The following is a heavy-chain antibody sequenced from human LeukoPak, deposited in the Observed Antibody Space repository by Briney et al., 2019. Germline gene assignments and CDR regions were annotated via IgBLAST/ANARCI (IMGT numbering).Heavy chain of an antibody. CDR2: IYYSGST. V-gene: IGHV4-61*01. CDR1: GGSVSNGSYY. D-gene: IGHD6-19*01. J-gene: IGHJ4*02. Sequence: PSETLSLTCTVSGGSVSNGSYYWSWIRQPPGKGLEWIGYIYYSGSTNHNPSLKSRVTISVDTSKNQFSLKLGSVTAADTAVYYCARGGGWYAFDYWGQGTLVTVSS. CDR3: ARGGGWYAFDY.